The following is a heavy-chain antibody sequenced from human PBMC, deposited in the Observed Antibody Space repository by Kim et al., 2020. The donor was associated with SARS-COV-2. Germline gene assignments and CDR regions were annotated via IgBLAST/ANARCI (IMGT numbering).Heavy chain of an antibody. CDR2: IYPGDSDT. CDR1: GYSFTSYW. CDR3: ARIHFARRDGYNTGAFDI. Sequence: GESLKISCEGSGYSFTSYWIGWVRQMPGKGLEWMGIIYPGDSDTRYSPSFQGQVTISADKSISTAYLQWSSLKASDTAMDYCARIHFARRDGYNTGAFDIWGQGTMGSVSS. J-gene: IGHJ3*02. D-gene: IGHD5-12*01. V-gene: IGHV5-51*01.